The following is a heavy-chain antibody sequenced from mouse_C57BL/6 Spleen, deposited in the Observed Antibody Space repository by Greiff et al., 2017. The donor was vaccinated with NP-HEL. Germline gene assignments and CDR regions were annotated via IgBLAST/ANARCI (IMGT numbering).Heavy chain of an antibody. Sequence: EVQLQQSGPELVKPGASVKMSCKASGYTFTDYNMHWVKQSPGKSLEWIGYINPNNGGTSYNEKFKGKATLTVNKSPSTAYMGLRSLTSEDSAVYYGARGAWLHYFDYWGQGTTLTVSS. CDR1: GYTFTDYN. CDR2: INPNNGGT. J-gene: IGHJ2*01. V-gene: IGHV1-22*01. D-gene: IGHD2-2*01. CDR3: ARGAWLHYFDY.